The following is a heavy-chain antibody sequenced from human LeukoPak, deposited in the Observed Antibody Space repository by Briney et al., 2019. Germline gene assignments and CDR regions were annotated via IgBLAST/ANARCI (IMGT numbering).Heavy chain of an antibody. CDR3: ARSPLTYYYDSSGYSNNYYYYYMDV. D-gene: IGHD3-22*01. J-gene: IGHJ6*03. V-gene: IGHV4-61*02. CDR1: GDSISSGDYY. CDR2: ISSSGST. Sequence: PSETLSLTCTVSGDSISSGDYYWSWIRQPAGKGLEWIGRISSSGSTNYNPSLKSRVTISVDTSKNQFSLKLSSVTAADTAVYYCARSPLTYYYDSSGYSNNYYYYYMDVWGKGTTVTISS.